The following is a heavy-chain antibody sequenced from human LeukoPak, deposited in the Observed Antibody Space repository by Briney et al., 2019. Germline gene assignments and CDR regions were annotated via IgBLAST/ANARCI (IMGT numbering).Heavy chain of an antibody. CDR3: VRELSAMYYYGSGSYWAFDY. CDR1: GFTFSSYE. Sequence: RPGGSLRLSCAASGFTFSSYEMNWVRQAPGKGLEWVSYISSSGSTIYYADSVKGRFTISRDNAKNSLYLQMNSLRAEDTAVYYCVRELSAMYYYGSGSYWAFDYWGQGTLVTVSS. J-gene: IGHJ4*02. D-gene: IGHD3-10*01. V-gene: IGHV3-48*03. CDR2: ISSSGSTI.